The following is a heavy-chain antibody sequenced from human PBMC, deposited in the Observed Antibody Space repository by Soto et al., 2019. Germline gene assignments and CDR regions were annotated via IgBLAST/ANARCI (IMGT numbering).Heavy chain of an antibody. CDR1: GFTFTNAW. D-gene: IGHD2-2*01. V-gene: IGHV3-15*01. CDR2: IRSRTDGGTT. CDR3: TTDVAGFCSSTRCNLGSWFDP. J-gene: IGHJ5*02. Sequence: EVQLVESGGGLVKPGGSLLLSCAASGFTFTNAWMSWVRQVPGKGLEWVGRIRSRTDGGTTDYAAPVKGRFTISRDASKNTLSLQMDSLRPEATAVYFFTTDVAGFCSSTRCNLGSWFDPWGKGTLVTVSS.